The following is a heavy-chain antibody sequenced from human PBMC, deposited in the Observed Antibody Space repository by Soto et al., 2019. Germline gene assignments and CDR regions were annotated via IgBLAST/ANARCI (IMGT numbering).Heavy chain of an antibody. CDR3: ATQTIAYTWGV. V-gene: IGHV4-4*02. CDR2: LSRGDER. CDR1: GAPITTTKW. J-gene: IGHJ6*02. Sequence: QVQLQESGPGLVKPSETLSLTCTVSGAPITTTKWWAWVRLPPGKGLEWIGELSRGDERSSNPSLEGRCTMSLDKSNDHFSRKRTSVTAADTAIYYCATQTIAYTWGVWGRGTSVTVSS. D-gene: IGHD3-16*01.